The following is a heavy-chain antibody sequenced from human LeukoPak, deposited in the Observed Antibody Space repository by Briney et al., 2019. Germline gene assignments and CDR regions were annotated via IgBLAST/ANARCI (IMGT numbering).Heavy chain of an antibody. CDR1: GASISSYH. J-gene: IGHJ6*03. CDR3: ARVEEGYGSGRRENYYYYYMDV. CDR2: IYDSGST. V-gene: IGHV4-59*01. Sequence: SETLSLTCTVSGASISSYHWSWIRQPPGKGLEWIGYIYDSGSTNYNPSLKSRVTISVDTSKNQFSLKLSSVTAADTAVYYCARVEEGYGSGRRENYYYYYMDVWGKGTTVTISS. D-gene: IGHD3-10*01.